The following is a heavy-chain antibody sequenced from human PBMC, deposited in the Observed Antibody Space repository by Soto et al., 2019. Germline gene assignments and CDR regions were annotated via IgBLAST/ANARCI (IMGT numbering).Heavy chain of an antibody. D-gene: IGHD3-9*01. V-gene: IGHV4-30-4*01. CDR2: IYYSGST. CDR3: ARGADKYYDILTPGPYFGY. J-gene: IGHJ4*02. Sequence: SETLSLTCTVSGGSISSGDYYWSWIRQPPGKGLEWIGYIYYSGSTYYNPSLKSRVTISVDTSKNQFSLKLSSVTAADTAVYYCARGADKYYDILTPGPYFGYWGQGTLVTVSS. CDR1: GGSISSGDYY.